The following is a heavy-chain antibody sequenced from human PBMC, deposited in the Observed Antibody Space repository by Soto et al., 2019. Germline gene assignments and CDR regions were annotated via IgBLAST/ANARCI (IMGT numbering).Heavy chain of an antibody. CDR2: INPNSGGT. CDR1: GYTFTGYY. CDR3: ASESWVATSAFDI. J-gene: IGHJ3*02. Sequence: ASVKVSCKASGYTFTGYYMHWVRRAPGQGLEWMGWINPNSGGTNYAQKFQGWVTMTRDTSISTAYMELSRLRSDDTAVYYCASESWVATSAFDIWGQGTMVTVSS. D-gene: IGHD5-12*01. V-gene: IGHV1-2*04.